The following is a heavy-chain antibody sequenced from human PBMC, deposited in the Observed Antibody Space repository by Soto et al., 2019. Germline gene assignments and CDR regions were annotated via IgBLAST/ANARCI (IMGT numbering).Heavy chain of an antibody. CDR2: IYYSGST. J-gene: IGHJ4*02. CDR1: GGCISSRSYY. Sequence: SETLSLTCTVSGGCISSRSYYWGWIRQPPGKGLEWIGSIYYSGSTYYNPSLKSRVTISVDTSKNQFSLKLSSVTAADTAVYYCARHTPAISISDHWGQGTLVTVSS. D-gene: IGHD2-15*01. CDR3: ARHTPAISISDH. V-gene: IGHV4-39*01.